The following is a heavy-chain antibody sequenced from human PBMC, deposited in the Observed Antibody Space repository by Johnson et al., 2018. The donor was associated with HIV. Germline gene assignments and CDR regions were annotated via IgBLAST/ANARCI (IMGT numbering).Heavy chain of an antibody. CDR2: ISSNGGST. V-gene: IGHV3-64*01. Sequence: VQLVESGGGLVQPGGSLRLSCAASGFTFSSYAMHWVRQAPGKGLEYVSAISSNGGSTYYANSVKGRFTISRDNAKNSLYLQMNSLRAEDTALYYCAREGDAFDIWSQGTMVTVSS. CDR1: GFTFSSYA. CDR3: AREGDAFDI. J-gene: IGHJ3*02.